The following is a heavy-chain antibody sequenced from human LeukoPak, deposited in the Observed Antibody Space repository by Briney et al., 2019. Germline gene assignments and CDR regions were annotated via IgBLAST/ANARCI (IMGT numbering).Heavy chain of an antibody. Sequence: GGSLRLSCAASGFTFSSYGMHWVRQAPGKGLEWVAFIRYDGSNKYYADSVKGRFTISRDNSKNTLYLQMNSLRAEDTAVYYCAKDHSYSSSSPIDYWGQGTLVTVSS. CDR3: AKDHSYSSSSPIDY. CDR1: GFTFSSYG. J-gene: IGHJ4*02. D-gene: IGHD6-6*01. CDR2: IRYDGSNK. V-gene: IGHV3-30*02.